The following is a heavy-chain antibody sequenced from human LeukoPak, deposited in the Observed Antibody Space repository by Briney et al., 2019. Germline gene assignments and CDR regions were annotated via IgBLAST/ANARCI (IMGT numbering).Heavy chain of an antibody. Sequence: GGSLRLSCAASGFTFSNYAMTWVRQAPGKGLEWVSSISGSGGSTYYADSVKGRFTISRDNSKNTLYLQMNSLRAEDTAVYYCAESTAAGREAFDIWGQGTMVSVSS. D-gene: IGHD6-13*01. CDR3: AESTAAGREAFDI. CDR1: GFTFSNYA. CDR2: ISGSGGST. V-gene: IGHV3-23*01. J-gene: IGHJ3*02.